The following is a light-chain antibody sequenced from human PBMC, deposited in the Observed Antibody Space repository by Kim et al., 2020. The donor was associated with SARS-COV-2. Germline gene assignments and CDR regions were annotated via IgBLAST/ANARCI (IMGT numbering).Light chain of an antibody. CDR3: QSYDSSLSGFYV. Sequence: VTISCTGSRSNIGAGYDVHWYQQLPGTAPKLLIYDNTNRPSGVPDRFSGSNSGTSASLAITGLQAEDEADYYCQSYDSSLSGFYVFGTGTKVTVL. CDR1: RSNIGAGYD. J-gene: IGLJ1*01. CDR2: DNT. V-gene: IGLV1-40*01.